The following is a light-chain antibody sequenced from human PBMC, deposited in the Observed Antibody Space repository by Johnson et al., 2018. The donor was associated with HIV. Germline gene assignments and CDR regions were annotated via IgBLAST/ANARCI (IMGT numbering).Light chain of an antibody. CDR3: GTWDSSLSAYNHV. CDR2: ENN. J-gene: IGLJ1*01. V-gene: IGLV1-51*02. Sequence: QSILTQPPSVSAAPGQKVTISCSGSSSDMGNYAVSWYQQLPGTAPKLLIYENNKRPSGIPDRFSGSKSGTSATLGITGLQTGDEADYYCGTWDSSLSAYNHVFGTGTKVTVL. CDR1: SSDMGNYA.